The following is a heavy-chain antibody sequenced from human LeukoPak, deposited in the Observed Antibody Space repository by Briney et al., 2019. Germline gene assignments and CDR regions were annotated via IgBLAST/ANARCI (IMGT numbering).Heavy chain of an antibody. CDR1: GYTFNYYY. D-gene: IGHD3-10*01. V-gene: IGHV1-2*02. CDR2: INPSSGAT. CDR3: IRGPGHYYDY. Sequence: ASVNVSCKAPGYTFNYYYMHWVRQAPGQGLEWMGWINPSSGATNYAQKFQGRVTMTRDTSVSTAYMELTRLRSDDSAVFYCIRGPGHYYDYWGQGTVVTVPS. J-gene: IGHJ4*02.